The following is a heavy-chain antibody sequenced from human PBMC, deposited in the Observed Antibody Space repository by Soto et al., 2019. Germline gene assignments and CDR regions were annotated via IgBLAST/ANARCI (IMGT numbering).Heavy chain of an antibody. J-gene: IGHJ4*02. CDR3: AKDRWEFTRYFDS. V-gene: IGHV3-30*18. Sequence: QVQLVESGGGVVQPGTSLRLSCAASGFTFSTYAMHWVRQAPGKGLEWVAMISKDGNDQYYADSVKGRFTVSRDNSKNTVSLQMHSLRPEDTAVSYCAKDRWEFTRYFDSWGQGTLVTVSS. D-gene: IGHD1-26*01. CDR1: GFTFSTYA. CDR2: ISKDGNDQ.